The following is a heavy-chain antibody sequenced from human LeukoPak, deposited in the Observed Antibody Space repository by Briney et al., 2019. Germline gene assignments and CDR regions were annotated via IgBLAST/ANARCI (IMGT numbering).Heavy chain of an antibody. V-gene: IGHV4-4*07. CDR1: GGSFSGYY. CDR2: IYTSGST. D-gene: IGHD3-9*01. CDR3: AREKRYYDILTGYNYFDY. Sequence: SETLSLTCAVYGGSFSGYYWSWIRQPAGKGLEWIGRIYTSGSTNYNPSLKSRVTISVDTSKNQFSLKLSSVTAADTAVYYCAREKRYYDILTGYNYFDYWGQGTLVTVSS. J-gene: IGHJ4*02.